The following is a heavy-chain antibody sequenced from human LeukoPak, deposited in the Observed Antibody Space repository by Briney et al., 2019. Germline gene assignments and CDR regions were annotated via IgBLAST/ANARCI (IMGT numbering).Heavy chain of an antibody. CDR2: IFYSGST. CDR1: GGSISSYC. Sequence: PSETLSLTCTVSGGSISSYCWSWIRQPPGKGLEWIGYIFYSGSTNYNPSLKSRVTISLDTSRNQFSLKLNSVTAADTAVYYCAKSNGYGLVDIWGQGTVVTVSS. V-gene: IGHV4-59*12. J-gene: IGHJ3*02. CDR3: AKSNGYGLVDI. D-gene: IGHD3-10*01.